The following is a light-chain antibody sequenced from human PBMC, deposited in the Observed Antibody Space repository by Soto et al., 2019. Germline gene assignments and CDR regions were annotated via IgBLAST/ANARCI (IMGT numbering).Light chain of an antibody. CDR3: QSYDSSLLGV. V-gene: IGLV1-40*01. CDR1: SSNIGAGYD. J-gene: IGLJ2*01. CDR2: GNS. Sequence: QSVLTQPPSMSGAPGQRVTISCTGSSSNIGAGYDVHWYQQLPGTAPKLLIYGNSNRPSGVPDRFSGSKSGTSASLAITGLQAEDEADYYCQSYDSSLLGVFGGGTKLTVL.